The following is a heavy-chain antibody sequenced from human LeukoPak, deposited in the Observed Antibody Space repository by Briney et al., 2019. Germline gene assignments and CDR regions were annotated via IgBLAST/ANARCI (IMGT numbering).Heavy chain of an antibody. CDR1: GGTFSSYA. J-gene: IGHJ6*03. CDR3: GGGATGEVEYYYMDV. V-gene: IGHV1-69*13. CDR2: IIPIFGTA. Sequence: GASVKVSCKASGGTFSSYAISWVRQAPGQGLEWMGGIIPIFGTANYAQKFQGRVTITADESTSTAYMELSSLRSEDTAVYYCGGGATGEVEYYYMDVWGKGTTVTVSS. D-gene: IGHD3-16*01.